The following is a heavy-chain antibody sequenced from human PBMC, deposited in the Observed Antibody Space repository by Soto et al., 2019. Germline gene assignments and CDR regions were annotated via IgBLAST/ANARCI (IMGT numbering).Heavy chain of an antibody. J-gene: IGHJ3*02. CDR1: GFRFTDVW. V-gene: IGHV3-15*01. CDR2: IKRKMDGETT. CDR3: AADAQCSSVDCPGAFDI. Sequence: EVPLVESGGGVIKAGGSLRLSCEASGFRFTDVWMTWVRQAPGTGLEWVGRIKRKMDGETTEYAAPVKGSYSISRDDLKNTSFLQMNSLKSEDTGVYYCAADAQCSSVDCPGAFDIWGQGTMVIVSS. D-gene: IGHD2-2*01.